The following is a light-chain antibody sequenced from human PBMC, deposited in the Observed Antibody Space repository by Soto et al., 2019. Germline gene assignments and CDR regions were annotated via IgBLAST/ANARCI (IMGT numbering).Light chain of an antibody. V-gene: IGKV1-5*01. CDR1: QTISTW. J-gene: IGKJ1*01. CDR3: QQYTNTNNPWM. CDR2: DAS. Sequence: DIQVTQSPPNLSASVGDRVTITYRASQTISTWMAWYQQKPGKAPKLLVYDASTLQSGVASRFSGSGSGTEFTLIISGLQPDDSATYYCQQYTNTNNPWMFGQGTKVDIK.